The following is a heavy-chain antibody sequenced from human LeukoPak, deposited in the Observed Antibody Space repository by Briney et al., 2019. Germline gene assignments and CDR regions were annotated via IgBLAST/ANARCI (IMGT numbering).Heavy chain of an antibody. CDR2: ISGSGGST. J-gene: IGHJ4*02. D-gene: IGHD5-18*01. Sequence: QPGGSLRLSCAASGFTFSSYAMSWVRQAPGKGLEWVSAISGSGGSTYYADSVKGRFTISRDNSKNTLYLQMNSLRAEDTAVYYCAKGGYSYGPSREFLYDYWGQGTLVTVSS. V-gene: IGHV3-23*01. CDR3: AKGGYSYGPSREFLYDY. CDR1: GFTFSSYA.